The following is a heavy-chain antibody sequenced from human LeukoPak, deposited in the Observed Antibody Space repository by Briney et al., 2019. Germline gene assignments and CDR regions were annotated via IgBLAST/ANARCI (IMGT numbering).Heavy chain of an antibody. D-gene: IGHD1-7*01. Sequence: GGSLTLSCAASGFTFSTYNMNWVRQAPGKGLEWVSSISGSSSYIYYADSVKGRFSISRDNAKNSMYLQMNSLRAEDAAVYDCARDLLGWELHYFDYWGQGTLVTVSS. CDR2: ISGSSSYI. CDR3: ARDLLGWELHYFDY. V-gene: IGHV3-21*01. J-gene: IGHJ4*02. CDR1: GFTFSTYN.